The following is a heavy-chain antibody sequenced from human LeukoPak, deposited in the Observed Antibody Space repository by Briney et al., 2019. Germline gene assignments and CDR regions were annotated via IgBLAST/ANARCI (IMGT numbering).Heavy chain of an antibody. CDR1: LGSISIGNW. Sequence: SETLSLTCAVSLGSISIGNWWSWVRQSPGKGLEWFGAFYHNRTRNDNPSLKRRDTISADTFKNHFALKLTSVTAADTAVYYCATAPILRGEGGEHYKYGMDVWGQGTTVIVSS. CDR2: FYHNRTR. CDR3: ATAPILRGEGGEHYKYGMDV. V-gene: IGHV4-4*02. J-gene: IGHJ6*02. D-gene: IGHD2-2*02.